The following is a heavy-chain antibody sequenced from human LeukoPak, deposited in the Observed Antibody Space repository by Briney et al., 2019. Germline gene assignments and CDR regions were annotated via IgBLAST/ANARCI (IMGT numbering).Heavy chain of an antibody. D-gene: IGHD3-10*01. Sequence: GGSLRLSCAASGFTFSSYWMSWVRQAPGKGLEWEANIKQDGSEKYYVDPVKGRFTISRDNAKNSLYLQMNSLRAEDTAVYYCARWGITMVRGVIDPSGDYGMDVWGKGTTVTVSS. J-gene: IGHJ6*04. V-gene: IGHV3-7*03. CDR2: IKQDGSEK. CDR3: ARWGITMVRGVIDPSGDYGMDV. CDR1: GFTFSSYW.